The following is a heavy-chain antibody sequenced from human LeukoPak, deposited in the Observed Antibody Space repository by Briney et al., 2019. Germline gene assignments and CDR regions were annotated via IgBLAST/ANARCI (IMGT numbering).Heavy chain of an antibody. CDR1: GGSISSYY. CDR2: IYTSGST. CDR3: ARDGLVAVRGSYYGMDV. D-gene: IGHD3-10*01. V-gene: IGHV4-4*07. J-gene: IGHJ6*02. Sequence: SETLSLTCTVSGGSISSYYWSWIRQPAGKGLEWIGRIYTSGSTNYNPSLKSRVTMSVDTSKNQFSLKLSSVTAADTAVYYCARDGLVAVRGSYYGMDVWGQGTTVTVSS.